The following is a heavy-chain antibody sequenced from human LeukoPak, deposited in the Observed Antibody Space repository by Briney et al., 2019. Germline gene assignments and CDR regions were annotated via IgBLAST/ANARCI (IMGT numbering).Heavy chain of an antibody. D-gene: IGHD6-19*01. V-gene: IGHV3-23*01. J-gene: IGHJ5*02. Sequence: PGGSLRLSCAASAFTFISYAMSSVRQTPREGLEWVSAISVSGGSTYYADSVKGRFTISRDNSKNTLYLQMNSLRAEDTAVYYCAKETQGYSSGWYDWFDPWGQGTLVTVSS. CDR3: AKETQGYSSGWYDWFDP. CDR1: AFTFISYA. CDR2: ISVSGGST.